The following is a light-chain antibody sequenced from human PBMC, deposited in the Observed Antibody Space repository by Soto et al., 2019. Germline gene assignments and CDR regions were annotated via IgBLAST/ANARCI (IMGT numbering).Light chain of an antibody. V-gene: IGKV1-33*01. Sequence: DIQMTQSPSSLSASVGDRVTITCQASQDISNYLNWYQQKPGKAPKLLIYDVSTLESGVPSRFSGSGSGTEFTLTISSLQPDDFATYFCQQYDSYPWTFGHGTKVEIK. CDR3: QQYDSYPWT. J-gene: IGKJ1*01. CDR1: QDISNY. CDR2: DVS.